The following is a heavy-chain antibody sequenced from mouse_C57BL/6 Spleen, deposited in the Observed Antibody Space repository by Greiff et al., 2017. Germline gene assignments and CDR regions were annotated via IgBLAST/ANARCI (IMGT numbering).Heavy chain of an antibody. D-gene: IGHD2-5*01. CDR3: TRDHSNYEGYYAMDY. J-gene: IGHJ4*01. CDR2: ISSGGDYI. CDR1: GFTFSSYA. V-gene: IGHV5-9-1*02. Sequence: EVKLVESGEGLVKPGGSLKLSCAASGFTFSSYAMSWVRQTPEKRLEWVAYISSGGDYIYYADTVKGRFTISRDNARNTLYLQMSSLKSEDTAMYYCTRDHSNYEGYYAMDYWGQGTSVTVSS.